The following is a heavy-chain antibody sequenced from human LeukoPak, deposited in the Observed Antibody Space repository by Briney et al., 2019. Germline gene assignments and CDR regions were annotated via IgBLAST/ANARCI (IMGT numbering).Heavy chain of an antibody. D-gene: IGHD6-25*01. J-gene: IGHJ6*03. Sequence: PGGSLRLSCAASGFTFSSYWMHWVRQAPGKGLVWASRINSDGSSTSYADSVKGRFTISRDNAKNTLYLQMNSLRAEDTAVYYCAREGSAPSYYYYYYMDVWGKGTTVTISS. CDR1: GFTFSSYW. V-gene: IGHV3-74*01. CDR3: AREGSAPSYYYYYYMDV. CDR2: INSDGSST.